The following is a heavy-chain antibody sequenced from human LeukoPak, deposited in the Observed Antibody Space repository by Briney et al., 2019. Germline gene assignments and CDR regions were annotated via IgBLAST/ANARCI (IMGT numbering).Heavy chain of an antibody. CDR1: GFTFSSYA. Sequence: GGSLRLSCAASGFTFSSYAMSWVRQAPGKGLEWVSAISGSGGSTYYADSVKGRFTISRDNSKNTLYLQMNSLRAEDTAVYYCARGEVNSGHQNYWGQGTLVTVSS. D-gene: IGHD6-19*01. CDR3: ARGEVNSGHQNY. J-gene: IGHJ4*02. V-gene: IGHV3-23*01. CDR2: ISGSGGST.